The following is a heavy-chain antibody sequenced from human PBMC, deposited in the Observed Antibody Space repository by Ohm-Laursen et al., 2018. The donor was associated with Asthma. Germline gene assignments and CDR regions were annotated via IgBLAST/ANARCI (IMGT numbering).Heavy chain of an antibody. Sequence: TLSLTCTVSGGSITSGPFYWGWIRQHPGKGLEWIGYIFQTGSSYYNPSLKSRVSISVDTSKNQFSLRVSSVTAADTAVHYCAREATVITRYFDSWGQGILVTVSS. D-gene: IGHD4-23*01. CDR1: GGSITSGPFY. J-gene: IGHJ4*02. V-gene: IGHV4-31*03. CDR2: IFQTGSS. CDR3: AREATVITRYFDS.